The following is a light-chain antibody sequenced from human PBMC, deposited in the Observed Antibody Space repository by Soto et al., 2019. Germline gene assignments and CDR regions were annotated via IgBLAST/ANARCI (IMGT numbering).Light chain of an antibody. CDR3: QQYNSYSYT. CDR2: KAS. CDR1: QSISSR. J-gene: IGKJ2*01. V-gene: IGKV1-5*03. Sequence: DIQMTQSPSTLSASVGDRVTITCRASQSISSRLAWYQQKPGKAPKLLIYKASSLQNEVPSRFSGSGSGTEFTLTISSLQPDDFATYYCQQYNSYSYTFGQGTQLEIK.